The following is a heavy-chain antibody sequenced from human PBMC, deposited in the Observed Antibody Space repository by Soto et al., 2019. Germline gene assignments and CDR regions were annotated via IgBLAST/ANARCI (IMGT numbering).Heavy chain of an antibody. D-gene: IGHD6-19*01. Sequence: SETLSPTCDVSGASITTYYWSWIRQAPGKGLEWIGNVYHTGSTDYNSSLRSRVTISVDTSKNQFSLNMNSVTAADTAVYCCARRLFGSGWTLDSWGQGALVTVSS. CDR3: ARRLFGSGWTLDS. V-gene: IGHV4-59*13. CDR1: GASITTYY. J-gene: IGHJ4*02. CDR2: VYHTGST.